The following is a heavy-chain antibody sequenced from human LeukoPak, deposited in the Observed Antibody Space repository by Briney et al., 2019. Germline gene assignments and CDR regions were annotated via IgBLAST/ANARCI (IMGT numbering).Heavy chain of an antibody. CDR3: GRWVERYSGYCDY. V-gene: IGHV3-73*01. J-gene: IGHJ4*02. D-gene: IGHD5-12*01. Sequence: GGSLRLSCAASGFTFSGSAMQWVRQASGKGLEWVGRIRSKDNNYATAYAASVKGRFTISRDDSKKTAYLQMNSLETEDTAVYYCGRWVERYSGYCDYWGQGILVTVSS. CDR2: IRSKDNNYAT. CDR1: GFTFSGSA.